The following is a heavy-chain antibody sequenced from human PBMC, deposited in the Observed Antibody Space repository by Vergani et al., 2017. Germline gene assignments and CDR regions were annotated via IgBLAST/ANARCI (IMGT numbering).Heavy chain of an antibody. D-gene: IGHD3-22*01. CDR1: GFTFSSYG. V-gene: IGHV3-30*03. J-gene: IGHJ4*02. CDR3: ARIVVVIMGDYFDY. CDR2: ISYDGSNK. Sequence: QVQLVESGGGVVQPGRSLRLSCAASGFTFSSYGMHWVRQAPGKGLEWVAVISYDGSNKYYADSVKGRCTISRDNSKNTLYLQMNSLRAEDTAVYYCARIVVVIMGDYFDYWGQGTLVTVSS.